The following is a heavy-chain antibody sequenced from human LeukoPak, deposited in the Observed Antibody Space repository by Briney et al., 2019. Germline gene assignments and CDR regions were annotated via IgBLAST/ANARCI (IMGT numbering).Heavy chain of an antibody. CDR3: AIFGAAGINAFDL. Sequence: ASVKVSCEASGYTFTSYGISWVRQAPGQGLEWMGWISADNGNTKYAQKFQGRVTMTTDTSTSTAYMELRSLRSDDTAVYYCAIFGAAGINAFDLWGQGTMVTVSS. V-gene: IGHV1-18*01. CDR1: GYTFTSYG. CDR2: ISADNGNT. D-gene: IGHD6-13*01. J-gene: IGHJ3*01.